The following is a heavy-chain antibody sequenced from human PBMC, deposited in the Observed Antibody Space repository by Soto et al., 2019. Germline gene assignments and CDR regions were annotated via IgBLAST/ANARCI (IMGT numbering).Heavy chain of an antibody. V-gene: IGHV3-30-3*01. CDR2: ISFDGSNI. CDR1: GFTFSSYA. J-gene: IGHJ4*02. CDR3: ARGYDFWSGYPGFDY. D-gene: IGHD3-3*01. Sequence: TGGSLRLSCAASGFTFSSYALHWVRQAPGKGLEWVAFISFDGSNIYYADSVKGRFTISRDNSKNTLYLQMNSLRAEDTAVYYCARGYDFWSGYPGFDYWGQGTLVTVSS.